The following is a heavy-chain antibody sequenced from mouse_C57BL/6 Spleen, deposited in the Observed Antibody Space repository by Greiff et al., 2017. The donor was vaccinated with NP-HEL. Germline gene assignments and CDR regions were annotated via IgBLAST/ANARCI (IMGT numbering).Heavy chain of an antibody. V-gene: IGHV1-15*01. CDR1: GYTFTDYE. J-gene: IGHJ2*01. D-gene: IGHD1-1*01. Sequence: QVQLKQSGAELVRPGASVTLSCKASGYTFTDYEMHWVKQTPVHGLEWIGAIDPETGGTAYNQKFKGKAILTADKSSSTAYMELRSLTSEDSAVYYCTRSGIITTVVAKDYWGQGTTLTVSS. CDR2: IDPETGGT. CDR3: TRSGIITTVVAKDY.